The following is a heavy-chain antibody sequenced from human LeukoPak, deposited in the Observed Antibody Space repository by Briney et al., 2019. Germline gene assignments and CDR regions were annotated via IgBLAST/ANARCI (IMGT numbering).Heavy chain of an antibody. D-gene: IGHD6-19*01. Sequence: GGSLRLSCAASGLTFSSHSFNWVRQAPGKGLEWVSSITSTSSYIWYADSVKGRFTFSRDNAQNSLYLQMNSLRVEDTAVYYCVRELSGSGDVYYFDHWGQGALVTVSS. J-gene: IGHJ4*02. CDR1: GLTFSSHS. V-gene: IGHV3-21*01. CDR3: VRELSGSGDVYYFDH. CDR2: ITSTSSYI.